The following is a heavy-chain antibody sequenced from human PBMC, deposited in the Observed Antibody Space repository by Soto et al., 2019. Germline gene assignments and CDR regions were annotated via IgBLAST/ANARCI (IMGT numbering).Heavy chain of an antibody. Sequence: GGSLRLSCAASGFTFDDYGMSWVRQAPGKGLEWVSGINWNGGCTGYADSVKGRFTISRDNAKNSLYLQMNSLRAEDTALYYCARDRLPDDILTGYYYGGGAFDIWGQGTMVTVSS. V-gene: IGHV3-20*04. J-gene: IGHJ3*02. CDR3: ARDRLPDDILTGYYYGGGAFDI. D-gene: IGHD3-9*01. CDR2: INWNGGCT. CDR1: GFTFDDYG.